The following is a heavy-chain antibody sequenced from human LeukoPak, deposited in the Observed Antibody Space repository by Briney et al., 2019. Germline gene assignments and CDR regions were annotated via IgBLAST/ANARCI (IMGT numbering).Heavy chain of an antibody. D-gene: IGHD3-3*01. Sequence: GGSLRLSCAASRFTFSSYWMSWVRQAPGKGLEWVANIKQDGSEKYYVASVKGRFTISRDNAKNSLYLQMNSLRAEDTAVYYCARGMGYDFWSGYYDYWGQGTLVTVSS. CDR3: ARGMGYDFWSGYYDY. V-gene: IGHV3-7*01. CDR2: IKQDGSEK. CDR1: RFTFSSYW. J-gene: IGHJ4*02.